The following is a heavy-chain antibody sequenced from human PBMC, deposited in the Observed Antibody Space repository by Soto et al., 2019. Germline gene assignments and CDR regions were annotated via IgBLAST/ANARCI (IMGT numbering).Heavy chain of an antibody. CDR3: AREWWRSSRWVDL. CDR1: GFTVSSNY. V-gene: IGHV3-53*02. J-gene: IGHJ5*02. CDR2: TYSGGTT. Sequence: EVQLVETGGGLIQPGGSLRLSCEVTGFTVSSNYMSWVRPAPWKGLEWVSVTYSGGTTYSSDSVKGRFTISRDDSKNTLYLQMNSLGAESTAVYYCAREWWRSSRWVDLRGQGTLVTVSS. D-gene: IGHD2-21*01.